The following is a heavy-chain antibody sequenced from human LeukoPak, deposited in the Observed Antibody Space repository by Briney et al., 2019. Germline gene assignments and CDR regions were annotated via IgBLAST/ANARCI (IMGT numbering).Heavy chain of an antibody. V-gene: IGHV1-69*05. Sequence: ASVKVSCKASGGTFISYAISWVRQAPGQGLEWMGGIIPIFGTANYAQKFQGRVTITTDESTSTAYMELSSLRSEDTAVYYCATGTNYYYYMDVWGKGTTVTVSS. D-gene: IGHD1-14*01. CDR3: ATGTNYYYYMDV. CDR2: IIPIFGTA. J-gene: IGHJ6*03. CDR1: GGTFISYA.